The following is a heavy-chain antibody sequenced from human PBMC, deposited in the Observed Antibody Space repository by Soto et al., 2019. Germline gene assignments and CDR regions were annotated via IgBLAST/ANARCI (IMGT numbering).Heavy chain of an antibody. CDR2: ISDDGVSK. Sequence: GGSLRLSCAASGFTFSNYGMHWVRQAPGKGLEWVAVISDDGVSKYYADSVQGRFTISRDKSESAVFLQMNSLRPDDTALYFCARAYYFGSGTSYTLYYWGQGTQVTVSS. D-gene: IGHD3-10*01. V-gene: IGHV3-30*03. CDR3: ARAYYFGSGTSYTLYY. CDR1: GFTFSNYG. J-gene: IGHJ4*02.